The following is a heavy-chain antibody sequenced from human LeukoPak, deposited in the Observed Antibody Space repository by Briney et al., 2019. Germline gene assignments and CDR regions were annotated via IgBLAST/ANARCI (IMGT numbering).Heavy chain of an antibody. CDR3: AKDRHELLYWFDP. CDR2: ISGSGDST. J-gene: IGHJ5*02. V-gene: IGHV3-23*01. Sequence: PGGSLRLSCAASGFTFSSYAMSWVRQAPGKGLEWVSGISGSGDSTYYADSVKGRFTISRDNSKNTLYLQMNSLRAEDTAVYYCAKDRHELLYWFDPWGQGTLVTVSS. CDR1: GFTFSSYA. D-gene: IGHD2-2*01.